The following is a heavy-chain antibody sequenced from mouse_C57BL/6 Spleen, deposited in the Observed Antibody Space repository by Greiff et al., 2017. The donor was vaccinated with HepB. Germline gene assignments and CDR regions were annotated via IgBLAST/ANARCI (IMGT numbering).Heavy chain of an antibody. CDR3: AKGYGSSYAYYAMDY. Sequence: QVQLQQPGAELVKPGASVKMSCKASGYTFTSYWITWVKQRPGQGLEWIGDIYPGSGSTNYNEKFKSKATLTVDTSSSTAYMQLSSLTSEDSAVYYCAKGYGSSYAYYAMDYWGQGTSVTVSS. J-gene: IGHJ4*01. CDR1: GYTFTSYW. D-gene: IGHD1-1*01. CDR2: IYPGSGST. V-gene: IGHV1-55*01.